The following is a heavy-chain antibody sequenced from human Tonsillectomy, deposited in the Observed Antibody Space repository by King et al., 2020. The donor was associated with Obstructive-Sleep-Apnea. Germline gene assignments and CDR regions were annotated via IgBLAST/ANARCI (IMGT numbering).Heavy chain of an antibody. D-gene: IGHD3-9*01. CDR2: IFSNDEK. CDR3: ARIPYFDWLGPMYYFDY. Sequence: VTLKESGPVLVKPTETLTLTCTVSGFSLSNDRMGVSWIRQPPGKALEWLAHIFSNDEKSYRTSLKSRVTISKDTSKSQVVLTMTNMDPVDTATYYCARIPYFDWLGPMYYFDYWGQGTLVTVSS. CDR1: GFSLSNDRMG. J-gene: IGHJ4*02. V-gene: IGHV2-26*01.